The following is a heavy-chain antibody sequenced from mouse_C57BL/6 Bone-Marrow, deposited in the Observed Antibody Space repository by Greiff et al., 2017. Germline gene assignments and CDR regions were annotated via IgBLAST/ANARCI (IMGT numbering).Heavy chain of an antibody. V-gene: IGHV1-52*01. CDR1: GYTFTSYW. J-gene: IGHJ2*01. CDR3: ARSHPGDYFDY. CDR2: IDPSDSEH. Sequence: QVQLQQPGAELVRPGSSVKLSCKASGYTFTSYWMNWVKQRPIQGLEWIGNIDPSDSEHHYNQKFKDKATLTVEQSYSTAYMQLSSLTSEDSAVYYCARSHPGDYFDYWGQGTTLTVSS.